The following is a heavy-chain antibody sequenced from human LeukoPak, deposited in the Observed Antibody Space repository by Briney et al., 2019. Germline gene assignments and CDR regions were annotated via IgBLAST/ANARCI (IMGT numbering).Heavy chain of an antibody. V-gene: IGHV4-59*01. CDR2: IYYSGST. J-gene: IGHJ4*02. CDR3: ARGPYYYDSSGTAWDY. Sequence: PSETLSLTCTVSGGSISSYYWSWIRQPPGKGLEWIGYIYYSGSTNYNPSLKSRVTISVDTSKNQFSLKLSPVTAADTAVYYCARGPYYYDSSGTAWDYWGQGTLVTVSS. D-gene: IGHD3-22*01. CDR1: GGSISSYY.